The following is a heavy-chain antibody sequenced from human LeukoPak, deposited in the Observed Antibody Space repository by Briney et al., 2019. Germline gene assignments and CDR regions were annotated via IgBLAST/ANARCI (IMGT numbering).Heavy chain of an antibody. CDR3: ARGRDTDSDWFDP. D-gene: IGHD5-18*01. CDR1: GGTFSSYP. J-gene: IGHJ5*02. CDR2: IIPIFGTA. Sequence: SVKVSCKASGGTFSSYPISWVRQVPGQGLEWMGGIIPIFGTANYAQKFQDRVTITADESTTTAYMEVGSLRSEDTAVYFCARGRDTDSDWFDPWGQGTLITVSS. V-gene: IGHV1-69*13.